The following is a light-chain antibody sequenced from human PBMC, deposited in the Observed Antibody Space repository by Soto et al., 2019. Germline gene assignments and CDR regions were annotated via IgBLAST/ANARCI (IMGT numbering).Light chain of an antibody. CDR2: GSS. CDR3: QQFNNWPRT. J-gene: IGKJ1*01. Sequence: EVVLTQSPGTLSLSPGERATLSCRASQPVSSNYLVWYQQRPGQAPRVLIYGSSTRATGIPARFSGSGSGTEFTLTISSLQSEDFAVYYCQQFNNWPRTFGQGTKVDI. CDR1: QPVSSN. V-gene: IGKV3-15*01.